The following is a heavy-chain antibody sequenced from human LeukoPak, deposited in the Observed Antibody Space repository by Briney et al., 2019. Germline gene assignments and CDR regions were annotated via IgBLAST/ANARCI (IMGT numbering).Heavy chain of an antibody. J-gene: IGHJ4*02. D-gene: IGHD2-15*01. CDR2: ISASGLRT. Sequence: GGSLRLSCTASEFIFSDFAMSWVRQAPGKGLEWVSTISASGLRTYFAGSVQGRFTISRDNSNNTLSLHMSRLRAGDTALYYCARSRSAGAGYYFDSWGQGTLVAVSS. CDR3: ARSRSAGAGYYFDS. V-gene: IGHV3-23*01. CDR1: EFIFSDFA.